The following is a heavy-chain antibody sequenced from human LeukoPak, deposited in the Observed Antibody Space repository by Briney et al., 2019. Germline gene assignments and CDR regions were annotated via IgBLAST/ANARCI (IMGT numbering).Heavy chain of an antibody. CDR3: TTGYYYDSSGYYLSAFDI. CDR1: GFTFSNAW. D-gene: IGHD3-22*01. CDR2: IKSKTDGGTT. J-gene: IGHJ3*02. V-gene: IGHV3-15*01. Sequence: GGSLRLSCAASGFTFSNAWMSWVRQAPGKGLEWVGRIKSKTDGGTTDYAAPVKGRLTISRDDSKNTLCLQMNSLKTEDTAVYYCTTGYYYDSSGYYLSAFDIWGQGTMVTVSS.